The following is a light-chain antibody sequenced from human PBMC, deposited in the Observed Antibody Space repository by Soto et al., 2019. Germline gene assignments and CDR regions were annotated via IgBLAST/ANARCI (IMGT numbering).Light chain of an antibody. V-gene: IGLV2-14*03. CDR3: SSYTCTSTLYV. CDR1: SSDIGGYNY. Sequence: QSVLTQPACVSGSPGQSITISCTGTSSDIGGYNYVSWYQQLPGKVPKLIIYDVSNRPSGVSDRFSGSKSGNAGSLTISGLQAEDEADYYCSSYTCTSTLYVFGTGTKLTVL. CDR2: DVS. J-gene: IGLJ1*01.